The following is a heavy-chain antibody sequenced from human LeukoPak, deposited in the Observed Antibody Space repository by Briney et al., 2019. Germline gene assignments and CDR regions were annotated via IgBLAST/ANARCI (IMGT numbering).Heavy chain of an antibody. CDR2: INPNSGGT. CDR3: VRDSYYYGSGYDY. CDR1: GYTFTGYY. Sequence: ASVKVSCNASGYTFTGYYMHWVRQAPGQGLEWMGWINPNSGGTNYAQKFQGRVTMTRDTSISTAYMELSRLRSDDTAVYYCVRDSYYYGSGYDYWGQGTLVTVSS. V-gene: IGHV1-2*02. J-gene: IGHJ4*02. D-gene: IGHD3-10*01.